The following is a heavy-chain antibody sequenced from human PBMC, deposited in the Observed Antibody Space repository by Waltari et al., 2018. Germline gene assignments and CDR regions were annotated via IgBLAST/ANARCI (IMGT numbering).Heavy chain of an antibody. CDR1: GFTFRSYW. CDR2: INSDGSST. D-gene: IGHD3-10*01. Sequence: EVQLVESGGGLVQPGGSLRLSCAASGFTFRSYWMHWVRQEPGKGLGWVSRINSDGSSTSYADSVKGRFTISRDNAKNTLYLQMNSLRAEDTAVYYCARNLWTLMDVWGQGTTVTVSS. V-gene: IGHV3-74*01. CDR3: ARNLWTLMDV. J-gene: IGHJ6*02.